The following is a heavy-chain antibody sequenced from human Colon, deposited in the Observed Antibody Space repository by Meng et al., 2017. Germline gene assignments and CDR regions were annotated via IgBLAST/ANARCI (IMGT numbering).Heavy chain of an antibody. J-gene: IGHJ4*02. D-gene: IGHD3-22*01. CDR1: GYTFSDYR. V-gene: IGHV5-51*01. Sequence: GESLKISCKGSGYTFSDYRIAWVRQMPGKGLEWMGRILPGTSETRYSPSFQGRVTISADKSISTSYLQWSSLEASNTAIYYCARHNCYDNWGQGTLVTVSS. CDR3: ARHNCYDN. CDR2: ILPGTSET.